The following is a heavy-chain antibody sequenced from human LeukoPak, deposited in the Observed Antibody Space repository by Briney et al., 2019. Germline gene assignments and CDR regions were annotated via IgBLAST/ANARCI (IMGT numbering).Heavy chain of an antibody. CDR3: ARDQSWVEYYDSSGYYAY. D-gene: IGHD3-22*01. CDR2: INPNSGGT. Sequence: ASVKVSCKASGYTFTGYYMHWVRQAPGQGLEWMGWINPNSGGTNYAQKFQGRVTMTRDTSISTAYMELSRLRSDDTAVYYCARDQSWVEYYDSSGYYAYWGQGTLVTVSS. J-gene: IGHJ4*02. V-gene: IGHV1-2*02. CDR1: GYTFTGYY.